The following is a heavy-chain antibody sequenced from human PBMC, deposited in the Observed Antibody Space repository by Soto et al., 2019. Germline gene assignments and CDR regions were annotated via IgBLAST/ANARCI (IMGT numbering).Heavy chain of an antibody. D-gene: IGHD1-1*01. CDR2: ISSSSSYI. Sequence: EVQLVESGGGLVKPGGSLRLSCAASGFTFSSYSMNWVRQAPGKGLEWVSSISSSSSYIYYADSVKGRFTISRDNAKNPLYLQMNSLRAEDTAVYYCARDLVEMATTERLDYWGQGTLVTVSS. CDR1: GFTFSSYS. CDR3: ARDLVEMATTERLDY. V-gene: IGHV3-21*01. J-gene: IGHJ4*02.